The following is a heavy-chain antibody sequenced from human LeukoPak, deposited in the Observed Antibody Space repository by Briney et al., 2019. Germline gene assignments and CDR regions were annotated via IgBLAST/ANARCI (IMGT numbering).Heavy chain of an antibody. J-gene: IGHJ4*02. CDR1: GDSIRSSNW. V-gene: IGHV4-4*02. Sequence: PSETLSLTCAVSGDSIRSSNWWNWVRQPPGKGLEWIGEMYHSGTTNYNPSLKSQVTISVDKSKNHFSLKLSSVTAADTAVYYCASTPSGRYIRYWGQGTLVTVSS. CDR3: ASTPSGRYIRY. D-gene: IGHD6-19*01. CDR2: MYHSGTT.